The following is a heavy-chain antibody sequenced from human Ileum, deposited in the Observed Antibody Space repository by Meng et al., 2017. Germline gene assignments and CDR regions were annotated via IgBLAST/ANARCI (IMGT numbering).Heavy chain of an antibody. CDR1: CGSISTSDW. CDR2: IHHSGTT. J-gene: IGHJ4*02. CDR3: AREWSGSYRHFDY. Sequence: QVKLQESGPGLLKPSGTRSPTCAVSCGSISTSDWWSWVRQPPGKGLEWIGEIHHSGTTNYNPSLKSRVTISVDKSKNQFSLKLNSVTAADTAVYYCAREWSGSYRHFDYWGQGTLVTVSS. D-gene: IGHD1-26*01. V-gene: IGHV4-4*02.